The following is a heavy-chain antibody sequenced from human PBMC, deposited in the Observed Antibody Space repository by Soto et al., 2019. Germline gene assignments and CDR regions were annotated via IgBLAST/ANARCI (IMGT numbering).Heavy chain of an antibody. CDR1: GGSISVSY. CDR2: VYYTGST. CDR3: ARSVAVPGAHIDY. Sequence: SETLSLTCSVSGGSISVSYWRWIRQSPGKGLEWLGYVYYTGSTNYSPSLRSRVSISVDTSKNEFSLRLSSVTAADTAVYFCARSVAVPGAHIDYWGQGTQVTVSS. J-gene: IGHJ4*02. V-gene: IGHV4-59*01. D-gene: IGHD6-19*01.